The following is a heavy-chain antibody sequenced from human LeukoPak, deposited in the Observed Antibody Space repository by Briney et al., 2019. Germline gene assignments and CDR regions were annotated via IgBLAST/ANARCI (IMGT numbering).Heavy chain of an antibody. D-gene: IGHD6-19*01. CDR1: GGSISSIRYY. CDR3: ARSYQWLVQIYFDY. J-gene: IGHJ4*02. CDR2: IYYSEST. Sequence: SETLSLTCTVSGGSISSIRYYWRWIRQPPGKGLEWIGSIYYSESTYYNPSLNSRVTISVDTSKNQFSLKLSSVTAADTAAYYCARSYQWLVQIYFDYWGQGTLVTVSS. V-gene: IGHV4-39*01.